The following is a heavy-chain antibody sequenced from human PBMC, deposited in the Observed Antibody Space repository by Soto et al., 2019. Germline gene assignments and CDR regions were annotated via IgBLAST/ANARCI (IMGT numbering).Heavy chain of an antibody. Sequence: QAHLEQSGAELKSPGASVKVSCQASGYTFCAFDINWLRQASGQGPEWMGWMSAKSGDTFCAQRFQGKFNMTVDTSLGTASIAACRVPTGDTAVYYGAQDNPFNYAGLDFWGQGATGADSS. CDR1: GYTFCAFD. V-gene: IGHV1-8*01. CDR2: MSAKSGDT. J-gene: IGHJ6*02. D-gene: IGHD3-16*01. CDR3: AQDNPFNYAGLDF.